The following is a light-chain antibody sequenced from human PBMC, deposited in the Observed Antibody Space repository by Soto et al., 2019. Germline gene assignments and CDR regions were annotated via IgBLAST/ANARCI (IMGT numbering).Light chain of an antibody. J-gene: IGKJ2*01. CDR1: QSVSTY. CDR3: HQRYSWPHT. CDR2: EAS. V-gene: IGKV3-11*01. Sequence: EIVLTQSPATLSLSPGERATLSCRASQSVSTYLGWYQEKPGQPPRLLISEASNRATGIPARFSGSGSGTDFTITISSLEPEDFAVYFCHQRYSWPHTFGQGTKLEI.